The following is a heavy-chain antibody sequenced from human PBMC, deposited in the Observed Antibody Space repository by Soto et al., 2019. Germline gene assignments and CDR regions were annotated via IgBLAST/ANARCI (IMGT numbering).Heavy chain of an antibody. Sequence: GASVKVSCKASGYTFTSYGISWVRQAPGQGLEWMGWISAYNGNTNYAQKLQGRVTMTTDTPTSTAYMELRSLRSDDTAVYYCARDRGLYSSSPGFDYWGQGTLVTVSS. V-gene: IGHV1-18*04. CDR1: GYTFTSYG. J-gene: IGHJ4*02. CDR3: ARDRGLYSSSPGFDY. D-gene: IGHD6-13*01. CDR2: ISAYNGNT.